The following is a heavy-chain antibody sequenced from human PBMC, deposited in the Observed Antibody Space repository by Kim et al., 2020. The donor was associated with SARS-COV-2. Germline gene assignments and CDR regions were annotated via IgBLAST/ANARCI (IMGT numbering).Heavy chain of an antibody. V-gene: IGHV1-24*01. Sequence: AQKFQGRVTMTEDTSTDTAYMELSSLRSEDTAVYYCATALVTTSNDAFDIWGQGTMVTVSS. J-gene: IGHJ3*02. CDR3: ATALVTTSNDAFDI. D-gene: IGHD4-17*01.